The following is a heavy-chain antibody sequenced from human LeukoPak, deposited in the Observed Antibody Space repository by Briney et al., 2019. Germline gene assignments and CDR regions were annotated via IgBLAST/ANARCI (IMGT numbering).Heavy chain of an antibody. Sequence: SETLSLTCTVSGGSISSYYWSWIQQPPGKGLEWIGYIYHSGSTYYNPSLKSRVTISVDRSKNQFSLKLSSVTAADTAVYYCASQRYCTNGVCYLGFDYWGQGTLVTVSS. CDR1: GGSISSYY. CDR3: ASQRYCTNGVCYLGFDY. J-gene: IGHJ4*02. CDR2: IYHSGST. V-gene: IGHV4-59*12. D-gene: IGHD2-8*01.